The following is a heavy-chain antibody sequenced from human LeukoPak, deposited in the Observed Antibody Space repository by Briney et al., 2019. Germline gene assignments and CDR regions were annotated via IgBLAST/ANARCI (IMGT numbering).Heavy chain of an antibody. D-gene: IGHD2-2*01. CDR1: GFTFSNYA. J-gene: IGHJ4*02. Sequence: PGGSLRLSCAASGFTFSNYAMSWVRQAPGKGLEWVSAVSHDDYTYYADSVKGRFTTSRDNSKNMVSLQMNSLRAEDTAIYYCAKDSTNWRSYLDYWGQGALVTVSS. CDR2: VSHDDYT. CDR3: AKDSTNWRSYLDY. V-gene: IGHV3-23*01.